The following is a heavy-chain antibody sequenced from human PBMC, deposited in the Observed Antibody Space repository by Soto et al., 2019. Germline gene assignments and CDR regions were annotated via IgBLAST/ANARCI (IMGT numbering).Heavy chain of an antibody. CDR1: GDSISSGGYS. D-gene: IGHD2-21*01. CDR2: IYHSGSS. J-gene: IGHJ3*02. CDR3: ARGGSDYFAACDI. V-gene: IGHV4-30-2*01. Sequence: QLQLQESGSGLVKPSQTLSLTCTVSGDSISSGGYSWNWIRQPPGKGLEWIGYIYHSGSSYSNPSLESRVLISVDRSKNQYSLKLSSVTAADTAVYYCARGGSDYFAACDIWGQGTVVTVSS.